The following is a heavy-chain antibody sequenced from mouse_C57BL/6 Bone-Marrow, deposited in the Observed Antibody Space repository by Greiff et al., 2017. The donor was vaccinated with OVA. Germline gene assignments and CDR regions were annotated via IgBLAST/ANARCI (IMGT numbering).Heavy chain of an antibody. D-gene: IGHD1-1*01. CDR1: GYTFTSYW. CDR2: IDPSDSYS. J-gene: IGHJ2*01. V-gene: IGHV1-50*01. Sequence: VQLQQPGAELVKPGASVKLSCKASGYTFTSYWMKWVKQRPGQGLEWIGEIDPSDSYSNSNQKFKGKATLTVDTSSSTAYMQLSSLTSEDSAVYYCARESYGSRLLFDYWGQGTTLTVSS. CDR3: ARESYGSRLLFDY.